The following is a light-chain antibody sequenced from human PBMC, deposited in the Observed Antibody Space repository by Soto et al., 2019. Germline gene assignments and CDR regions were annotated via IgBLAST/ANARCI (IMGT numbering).Light chain of an antibody. CDR2: QVS. V-gene: IGLV2-8*01. J-gene: IGLJ1*01. CDR3: SSYEGSNIYV. CDR1: SSDVGGYNY. Sequence: QSVLTQPPSASGSPGQSVTISCTGTSSDVGGYNYVSWYQQHPGKAPKLMIYQVSTRPPGVPDRFSGSKSGSTASLTVSGLQAEDEADYYCSSYEGSNIYVFGTGTKVTVL.